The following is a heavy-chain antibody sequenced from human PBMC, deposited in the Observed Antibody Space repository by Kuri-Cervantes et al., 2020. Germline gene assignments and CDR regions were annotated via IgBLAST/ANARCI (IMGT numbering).Heavy chain of an antibody. CDR2: IYYSGST. CDR3: ARGLGVVVPAAIVWGY. V-gene: IGHV4-30-4*01. J-gene: IGHJ4*02. Sequence: SETLSLTCTVSGGSISSGDYDWSWIRQPPGKGLEWIGYIYYSGSTYYNPSLKSRVTISVDTSKNQFSLKLSSVTAADTAVYYRARGLGVVVPAAIVWGYWGQGTLVTVSS. D-gene: IGHD2-2*02. CDR1: GGSISSGDYD.